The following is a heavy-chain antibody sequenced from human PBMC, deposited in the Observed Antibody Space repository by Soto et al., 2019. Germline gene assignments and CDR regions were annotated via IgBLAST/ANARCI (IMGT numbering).Heavy chain of an antibody. CDR2: IYYSGST. V-gene: IGHV4-59*08. CDR3: ARLNYCGSGSYYRGYYYYYMDV. J-gene: IGHJ6*03. Sequence: SETLSLTCTVSGGSISSYYWSWIRQPPGKGLEWIGYIYYSGSTNYNPSLKSRVTISVDTSKNQFSLKLSSVTAADTAVYYCARLNYCGSGSYYRGYYYYYMDVWGKGTTVTVSS. CDR1: GGSISSYY. D-gene: IGHD3-10*01.